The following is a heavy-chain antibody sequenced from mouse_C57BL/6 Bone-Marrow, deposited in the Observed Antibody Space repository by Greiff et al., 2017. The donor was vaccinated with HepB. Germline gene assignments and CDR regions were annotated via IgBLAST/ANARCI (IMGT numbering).Heavy chain of an antibody. CDR3: ARGYYVYWYFDV. J-gene: IGHJ1*03. V-gene: IGHV5-17*01. CDR1: GFTFSDYG. CDR2: ISSGSSTI. D-gene: IGHD2-3*01. Sequence: EVKVVESGGGLVKPGGSLKLSCAASGFTFSDYGMHWVRQAPEKGLEWVAYISSGSSTIYYADTVKGRFTISRDNAKNTLFLQRTSLRSEDTAMYYCARGYYVYWYFDVWGTGTTVTVSS.